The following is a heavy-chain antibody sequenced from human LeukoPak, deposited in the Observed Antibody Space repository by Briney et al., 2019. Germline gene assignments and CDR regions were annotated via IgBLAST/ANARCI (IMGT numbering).Heavy chain of an antibody. CDR2: IYHSGST. D-gene: IGHD3-22*01. CDR3: ARRSYYYDSSGYYYPFDY. CDR1: GYSISSGYY. Sequence: PSETLSLTCAVSGYSISSGYYWGWIRPPPGKGLEWIGSIYHSGSTYYNPSLKSRVTISVDTSKNQFSLKLSSVTAADTAVYYCARRSYYYDSSGYYYPFDYWGQGTLVTVSS. J-gene: IGHJ4*02. V-gene: IGHV4-38-2*01.